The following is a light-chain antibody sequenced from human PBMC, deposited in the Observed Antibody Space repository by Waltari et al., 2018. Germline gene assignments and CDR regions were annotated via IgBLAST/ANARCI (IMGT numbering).Light chain of an antibody. CDR3: CSYTGTTTFLL. J-gene: IGLJ2*01. V-gene: IGLV2-23*02. CDR1: TSDIGTYNI. Sequence: QSALTQPASVSGSPGQSITISCTGTTSDIGTYNIISWYQQYPGRVPKLIIYEATRRPSWVSDRFSCSKSGNTASLTISGLQAEDEANYYCCSYTGTTTFLLFGGGTKLTVL. CDR2: EAT.